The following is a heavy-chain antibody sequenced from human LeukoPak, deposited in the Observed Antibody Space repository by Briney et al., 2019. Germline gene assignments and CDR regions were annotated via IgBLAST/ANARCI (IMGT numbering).Heavy chain of an antibody. CDR2: IYYSGSA. CDR3: ARDIGAARSDY. V-gene: IGHV4-59*01. D-gene: IGHD6-6*01. CDR1: GGSIISYY. Sequence: SETLSLTRSVSGGSIISYYWSWIRQPPGKALEWIGYIYYSGSAKYNPSLKGRVTISVDTSKNQFSLKLTSVTAADTAVYYCARDIGAARSDYWGQGTLVTVSS. J-gene: IGHJ4*02.